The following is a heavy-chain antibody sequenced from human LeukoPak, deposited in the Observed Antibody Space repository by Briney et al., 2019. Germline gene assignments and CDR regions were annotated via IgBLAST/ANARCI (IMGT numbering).Heavy chain of an antibody. J-gene: IGHJ4*02. D-gene: IGHD6-13*01. V-gene: IGHV3-53*04. CDR1: GFTFSNAW. CDR2: IYSGGDT. CDR3: ARLKRAAGANPLDY. Sequence: GGSLRLSCGGSGFTFSNAWMNWVRQAPGKGLEWVSIIYSGGDTFYADSVKGRFTISRHNSENTVYLQMNSLRTEDTAVYHCARLKRAAGANPLDYWGQGTLVTVSS.